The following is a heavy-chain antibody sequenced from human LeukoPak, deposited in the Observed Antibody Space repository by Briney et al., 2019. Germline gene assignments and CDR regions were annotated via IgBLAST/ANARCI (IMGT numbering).Heavy chain of an antibody. CDR1: GFTFSDYY. Sequence: GGSLRLSCAASGFTFSDYYMSWIRQAPGKGLEWVSYISSSDSTINYADSVKGRFTISRDNAKNSLYLQMNSLGAEDTAVYYCAGTSYVSGLYFPADWGQGTLVTVSS. V-gene: IGHV3-11*04. J-gene: IGHJ4*02. CDR2: ISSSDSTI. D-gene: IGHD6-25*01. CDR3: AGTSYVSGLYFPAD.